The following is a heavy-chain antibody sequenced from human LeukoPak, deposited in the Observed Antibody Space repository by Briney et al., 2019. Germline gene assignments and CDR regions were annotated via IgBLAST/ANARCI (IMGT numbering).Heavy chain of an antibody. CDR3: ARHRQLVHWFDP. CDR1: GGSISSYY. CDR2: IYYSGST. J-gene: IGHJ5*02. Sequence: PSETLSLTCAVSGGSISSYYWSWIRQPPGKGLEWIGSIYYSGSTNYSPSLKSRVTISVDASKNQFSLNLSSVTAADTAVYYCARHRQLVHWFDPWGQGVLVTVSS. V-gene: IGHV4-59*08. D-gene: IGHD6-6*01.